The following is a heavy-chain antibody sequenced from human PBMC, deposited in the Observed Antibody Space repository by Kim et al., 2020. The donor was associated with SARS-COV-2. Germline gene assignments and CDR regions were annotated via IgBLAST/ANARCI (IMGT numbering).Heavy chain of an antibody. D-gene: IGHD3-9*01. CDR1: GFTFSSYS. CDR2: ISSSSSYI. V-gene: IGHV3-21*01. CDR3: ARDSGLSHYDILTGSYYYYGMDV. J-gene: IGHJ6*02. Sequence: GGSLRLSCAASGFTFSSYSMNWVRQAPGKGLEWVSSISSSSSYIYYADSVKGRFTISRDNAKNSLYLQMNSLRAEDTAVYYCARDSGLSHYDILTGSYYYYGMDVWGQGTTVTVSS.